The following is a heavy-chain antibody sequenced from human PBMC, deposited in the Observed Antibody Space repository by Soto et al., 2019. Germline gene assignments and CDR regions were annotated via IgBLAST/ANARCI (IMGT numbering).Heavy chain of an antibody. J-gene: IGHJ4*02. Sequence: EVQLLESGGGLVQPGGSLRLSCAASGFTSSSFAMNWVRQAPGKGLEWVSAISGSGGSTYYADSVKGRFTISRDNSKNTLYLQMNSLRAEDTAVYYCARDLPYYDSSGQRFDYWGQGTLVTVSS. CDR3: ARDLPYYDSSGQRFDY. CDR2: ISGSGGST. D-gene: IGHD3-22*01. CDR1: GFTSSSFA. V-gene: IGHV3-23*01.